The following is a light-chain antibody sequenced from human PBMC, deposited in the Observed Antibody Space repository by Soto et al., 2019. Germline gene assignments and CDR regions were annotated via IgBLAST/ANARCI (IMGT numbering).Light chain of an antibody. J-gene: IGLJ1*01. CDR2: DVS. CDR3: SSYTSSSTYV. CDR1: SSDVGGYNY. Sequence: QSALTQSASVSGSPGQSITISCTGTSSDVGGYNYVSWYQQHPGKAPKLMIYDVSNRPSGVSNRFSGSKSGNTASLTISGLQAEDEADYYCSSYTSSSTYVFGTGTKVTAL. V-gene: IGLV2-14*01.